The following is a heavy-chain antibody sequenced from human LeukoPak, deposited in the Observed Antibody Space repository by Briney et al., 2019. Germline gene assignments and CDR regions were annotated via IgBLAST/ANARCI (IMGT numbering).Heavy chain of an antibody. J-gene: IGHJ4*02. CDR2: ISSSGTTT. Sequence: GGSLRLSCAASGFTFNIFEMNWVRQAPGKGLEWVSYISSSGTTTYYADSVKGRFTISRDNAQNSLYLQMNSLRAEDTGVYYCSRARVRFYDSTGYSFHYWGRGALVTVSS. D-gene: IGHD3-22*01. CDR1: GFTFNIFE. CDR3: SRARVRFYDSTGYSFHY. V-gene: IGHV3-48*03.